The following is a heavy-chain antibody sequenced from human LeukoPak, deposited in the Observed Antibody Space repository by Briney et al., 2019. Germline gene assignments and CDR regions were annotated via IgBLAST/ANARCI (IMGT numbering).Heavy chain of an antibody. V-gene: IGHV3-21*01. CDR2: ISSSSGYI. Sequence: GGSLRLSCAASGFTFSSYSMNWVRQAPGKGLEWVSSISSSSGYIYYADSVKGRFTISRDNAKNSLYLQMNSLRAEDTAMYYCARPRNGDPGGYWGQGTLVTVSS. CDR1: GFTFSSYS. CDR3: ARPRNGDPGGY. D-gene: IGHD4-17*01. J-gene: IGHJ4*02.